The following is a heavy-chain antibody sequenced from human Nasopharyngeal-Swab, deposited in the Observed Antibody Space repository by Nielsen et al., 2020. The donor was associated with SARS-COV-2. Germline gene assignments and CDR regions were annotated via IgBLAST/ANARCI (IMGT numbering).Heavy chain of an antibody. CDR1: GFTLCSYS. Sequence: GESLKISCAASGFTLCSYSMSWVRPAPGKGLEWVSAISGSGGSTYYADSVKGRFTISRDNSKNTLYLQMNSLRAEDTAVYYCAKDYYDSSGYYQHWYFDLWGRGTLVTVSS. J-gene: IGHJ2*01. CDR2: ISGSGGST. V-gene: IGHV3-23*01. D-gene: IGHD3-22*01. CDR3: AKDYYDSSGYYQHWYFDL.